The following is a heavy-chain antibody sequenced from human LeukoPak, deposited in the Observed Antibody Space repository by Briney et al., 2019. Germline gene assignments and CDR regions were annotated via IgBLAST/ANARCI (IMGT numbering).Heavy chain of an antibody. V-gene: IGHV1-69*05. D-gene: IGHD3-3*01. CDR3: ARAPDFWSGYRYYFDY. Sequence: GASVKVSCKASGGTFSSYAISWVRQAPGQGLEWMGRIIPIFGTANYAQKFQGRVTITTDESTSTAYMELSSLRSEDTAVYYCARAPDFWSGYRYYFDYWGQGTLVTVSS. CDR1: GGTFSSYA. J-gene: IGHJ4*02. CDR2: IIPIFGTA.